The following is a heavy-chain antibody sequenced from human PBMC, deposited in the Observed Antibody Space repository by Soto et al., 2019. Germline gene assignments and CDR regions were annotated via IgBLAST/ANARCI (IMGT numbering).Heavy chain of an antibody. Sequence: PGGSLRLSCAASGFTFSSYAMSWVRQAPGKGLEWVSAISGSGGSTYYADSVKGRFTISRDNSKNTLFLQMHSLRAEDTAIYYCAMLNSGSYSYHGMDVWGQGTTVTVSS. V-gene: IGHV3-23*01. CDR3: AMLNSGSYSYHGMDV. CDR2: ISGSGGST. J-gene: IGHJ6*02. D-gene: IGHD1-26*01. CDR1: GFTFSSYA.